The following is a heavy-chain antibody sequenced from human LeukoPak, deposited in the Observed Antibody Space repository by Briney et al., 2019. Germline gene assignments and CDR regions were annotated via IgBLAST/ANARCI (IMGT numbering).Heavy chain of an antibody. D-gene: IGHD3-10*01. J-gene: IGHJ4*02. Sequence: PSETLSLTCAVYGGSFSGYYWSWIRQPPGKGLEWIGEINHSGSTNYNPSLKSRVTISVDTSKNQFSLKLSSVTAADTAVYYCARAPMAIDYWGQGILVTVSS. V-gene: IGHV4-34*01. CDR3: ARAPMAIDY. CDR1: GGSFSGYY. CDR2: INHSGST.